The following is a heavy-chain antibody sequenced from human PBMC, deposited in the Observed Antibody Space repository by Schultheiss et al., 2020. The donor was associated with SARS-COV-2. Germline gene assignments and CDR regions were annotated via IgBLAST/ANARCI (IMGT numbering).Heavy chain of an antibody. CDR2: IYYSGST. Sequence: SETLSLTCTVSGGSIRSGESYWSWIRQSPGKGLEWIGYIYYSGSTNYNPSLKSRLTMSVDTSKNQVSLKLNSVTAADTAVYYCARGGTMFQLWGQGILVTVSS. D-gene: IGHD3-10*02. CDR1: GGSIRSGESY. CDR3: ARGGTMFQL. V-gene: IGHV4-61*08. J-gene: IGHJ4*02.